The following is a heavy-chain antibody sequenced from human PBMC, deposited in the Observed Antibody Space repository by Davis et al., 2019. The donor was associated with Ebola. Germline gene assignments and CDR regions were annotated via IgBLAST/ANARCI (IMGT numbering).Heavy chain of an antibody. D-gene: IGHD3-10*01. V-gene: IGHV1-69*04. Sequence: AASVKVSCKASGGTFSSYAISWVRQAPGQGLEWMGRIIPILGIANYAQKVQGRVTMTTDTSTSTAYLALTSLRPDDSAVYYCARVKNYYGSGSFDYWGQGTLVTVSS. J-gene: IGHJ4*02. CDR2: IIPILGIA. CDR3: ARVKNYYGSGSFDY. CDR1: GGTFSSYA.